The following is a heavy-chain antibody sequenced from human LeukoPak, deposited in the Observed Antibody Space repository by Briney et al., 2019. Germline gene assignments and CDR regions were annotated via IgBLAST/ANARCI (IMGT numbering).Heavy chain of an antibody. J-gene: IGHJ3*02. CDR1: GFTFDDYA. V-gene: IGHV3-9*01. CDR2: ISWNSGSI. D-gene: IGHD6-13*01. CDR3: AKEGVAAAGIPLYAFDI. Sequence: GRSLRLSCAASGFTFDDYAMHWVRQAPGKGLEWVSGISWNSGSIGYADSVKGRFTISRDNAKNSLYLQMNSLRAEDTALYYCAKEGVAAAGIPLYAFDIWGQGTMVTVSS.